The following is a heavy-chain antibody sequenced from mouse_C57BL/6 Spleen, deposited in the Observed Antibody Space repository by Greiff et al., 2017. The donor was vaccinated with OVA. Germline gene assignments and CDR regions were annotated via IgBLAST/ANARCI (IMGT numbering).Heavy chain of an antibody. Sequence: VMLVESGAELARPGASVKMSCKASGYTFTSYTMHWVKQRPGQGLEWIGYINPSSGYTKYNQKFKDKATLTADKSSSTAYMQLSSLTSEDSAVYYCARDRFAYWGQGTLVTVSA. CDR1: GYTFTSYT. CDR2: INPSSGYT. CDR3: ARDRFAY. J-gene: IGHJ3*01. V-gene: IGHV1-4*01.